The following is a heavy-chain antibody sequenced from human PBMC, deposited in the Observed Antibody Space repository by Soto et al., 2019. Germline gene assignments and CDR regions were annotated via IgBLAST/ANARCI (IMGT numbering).Heavy chain of an antibody. D-gene: IGHD3-10*02. CDR1: GFTFSDHY. Sequence: EVQLVESGGGLVQPGRSLRLSCAASGFTFSDHYMDWVRQAPGKGLEWVGRTRNKANSYTTEYAASVKGRFTISGDESKNSLYLQMNSLKTEDTAVYYCVRVSMLTVDKYYFDYWGQGTLVTVSS. CDR3: VRVSMLTVDKYYFDY. V-gene: IGHV3-72*01. J-gene: IGHJ4*02. CDR2: TRNKANSYTT.